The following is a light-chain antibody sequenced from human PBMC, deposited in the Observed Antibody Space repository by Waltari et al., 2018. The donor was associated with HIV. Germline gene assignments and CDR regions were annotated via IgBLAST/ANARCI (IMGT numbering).Light chain of an antibody. V-gene: IGLV3-25*03. CDR2: KDT. CDR1: ALPKQY. CDR3: QSADSSGIYEI. Sequence: SYELTQPPSMSVSPGQTARITCSGDALPKQYAYWYQQKPGQAPVLIIYKDTERPSGIPERFSGSNSGTIATLTISGVQAEDEAAYYCQSADSSGIYEIFGGGTKVIV. J-gene: IGLJ2*01.